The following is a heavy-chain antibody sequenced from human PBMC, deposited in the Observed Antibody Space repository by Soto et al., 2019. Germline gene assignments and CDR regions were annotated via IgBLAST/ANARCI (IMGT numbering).Heavy chain of an antibody. CDR2: IDWDDDK. Sequence: SGPTLVNPTQTLTLTCTFSGFSLSTSGMCVSWIRQPPGKALEWLALIDWDDDKYYSTSLKTRLTISKDTSKNQVVLTMTNMDPVDTATYYCARALEAPMVKSAFDIWGQGTMVTVSS. V-gene: IGHV2-70*01. J-gene: IGHJ3*02. D-gene: IGHD5-18*01. CDR1: GFSLSTSGMC. CDR3: ARALEAPMVKSAFDI.